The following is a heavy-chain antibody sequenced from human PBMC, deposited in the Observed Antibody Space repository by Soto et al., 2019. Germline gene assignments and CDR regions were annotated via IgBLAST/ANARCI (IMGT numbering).Heavy chain of an antibody. CDR3: ARRYKSAGWLEP. CDR2: INPATGNT. Sequence: ASVKVSCKASGYSFATYAIHWVRQAPGQGLEWMGWINPATGNTEHSDKFQDRVTFTRDTSATTAYMELRGLRSEDTAVYYCARRYKSAGWLEPWGQGTLVTVSS. CDR1: GYSFATYA. J-gene: IGHJ5*02. V-gene: IGHV1-3*01. D-gene: IGHD1-1*01.